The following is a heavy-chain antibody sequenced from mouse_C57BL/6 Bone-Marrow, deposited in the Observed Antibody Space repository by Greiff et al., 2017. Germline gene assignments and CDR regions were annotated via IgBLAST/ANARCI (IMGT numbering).Heavy chain of an antibody. CDR1: GYTFTSYW. D-gene: IGHD2-4*01. J-gene: IGHJ2*01. V-gene: IGHV1-59*01. Sequence: QVQLQQPGAELVRPGTSVKLSRKASGYTFTSYWMHWVKRRPGQGLEWIGVIDPSDSYTNYNPKFKGKATLTVDTSSSTAYMQLSSLTSEDSAVYYCARNYDYAFDYWGQGTTLTVSS. CDR2: IDPSDSYT. CDR3: ARNYDYAFDY.